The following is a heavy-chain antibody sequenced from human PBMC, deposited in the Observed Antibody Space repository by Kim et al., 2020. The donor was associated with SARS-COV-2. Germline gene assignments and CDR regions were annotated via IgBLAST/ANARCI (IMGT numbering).Heavy chain of an antibody. J-gene: IGHJ6*03. D-gene: IGHD2-2*01. V-gene: IGHV3-30*07. CDR3: ARGRFCSSTNCFSYMDV. Sequence: VKGRFTIARDNSKNTLYLQMNSLRADDTAVYFCARGRFCSSTNCFSYMDVWGKGTTVIVSS.